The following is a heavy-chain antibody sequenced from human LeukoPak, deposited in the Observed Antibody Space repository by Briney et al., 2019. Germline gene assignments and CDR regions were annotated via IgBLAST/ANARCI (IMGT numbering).Heavy chain of an antibody. Sequence: SETLSLTCAVYGGSFSGYYWSWIRQPPGKGLEWIGEINHGGSTNYNPSLKSRVTISVDTSKNQFSLKLSSVTAADTAVYYCARQVEVVPAAMLNTFDYWGQGTLATVSS. D-gene: IGHD2-2*01. V-gene: IGHV4-34*01. CDR1: GGSFSGYY. CDR3: ARQVEVVPAAMLNTFDY. J-gene: IGHJ4*02. CDR2: INHGGST.